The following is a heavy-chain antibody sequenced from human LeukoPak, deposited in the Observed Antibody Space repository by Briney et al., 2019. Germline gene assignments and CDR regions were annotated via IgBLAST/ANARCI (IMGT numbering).Heavy chain of an antibody. Sequence: SGGSLRLSCAVSGFTFSRYWMHWVRQAPGKGLMWVSRINTDGSSTSYADSVKGRFTISRDNAKNTLYLQMNSLRAEDTAVYYCARGRSYYGSGSYYSYDYWGQGALVTVSS. CDR3: ARGRSYYGSGSYYSYDY. D-gene: IGHD3-10*01. CDR1: GFTFSRYW. J-gene: IGHJ4*02. V-gene: IGHV3-74*01. CDR2: INTDGSST.